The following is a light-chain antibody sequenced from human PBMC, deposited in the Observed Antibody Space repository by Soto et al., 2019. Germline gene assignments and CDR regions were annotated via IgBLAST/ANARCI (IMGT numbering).Light chain of an antibody. CDR1: QSISSW. Sequence: DIQMTQSPSTLSASVGDRVTITCRASQSISSWLAWYQQKPGKAPKLLIYKASSLESGVPSRFSGSGSGTEFTLTISSLQPDDFATYYCQQYNSHSSFGGGTK. J-gene: IGKJ4*01. CDR2: KAS. CDR3: QQYNSHSS. V-gene: IGKV1-5*03.